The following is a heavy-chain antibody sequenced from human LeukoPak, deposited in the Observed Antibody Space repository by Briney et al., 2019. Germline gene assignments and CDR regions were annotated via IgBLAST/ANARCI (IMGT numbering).Heavy chain of an antibody. J-gene: IGHJ6*04. D-gene: IGHD3-10*01. Sequence: ASVKVSCKASGYTFTSYAMHWVRQAPGQRLEWMGWINAGNGNTEYSQKFQGRVTITRDTSASTAYMELSSLRSEDTAVYYCARALLWFGELLGDYYYGMDVWGKGTTVTVSS. CDR3: ARALLWFGELLGDYYYGMDV. CDR2: INAGNGNT. V-gene: IGHV1-3*01. CDR1: GYTFTSYA.